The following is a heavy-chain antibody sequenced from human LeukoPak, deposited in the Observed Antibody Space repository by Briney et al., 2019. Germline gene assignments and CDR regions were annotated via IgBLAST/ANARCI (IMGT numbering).Heavy chain of an antibody. D-gene: IGHD3-9*01. V-gene: IGHV1-69*13. J-gene: IGHJ3*02. CDR1: GGTFSSYA. CDR2: IIPIFGTA. CDR3: ARDRAPVRYFDHDDAFDI. Sequence: SVKVSCKASGGTFSSYAISWVRQAPGQGLEWMGGIIPIFGTANYAQKFQGRVTITADESTSTAYMELSSPRSEDTAVYYCARDRAPVRYFDHDDAFDIWGQGTMVTVSS.